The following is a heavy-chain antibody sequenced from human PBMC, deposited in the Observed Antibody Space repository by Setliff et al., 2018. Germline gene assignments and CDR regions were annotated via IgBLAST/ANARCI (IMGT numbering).Heavy chain of an antibody. CDR3: ARGGGQIHYDFWSGYFSDPQPNYYYYYMDV. CDR1: GYTFTSYD. CDR2: MNPNSGNT. V-gene: IGHV1-8*03. J-gene: IGHJ6*03. Sequence: ASVKVSCKASGYTFTSYDINWVRQATGQGLEWMGWMNPNSGNTGYAQKFQGRVTITRNTSISTAYMELSSLRSEDTAVYYCARGGGQIHYDFWSGYFSDPQPNYYYYYMDVWGKVTTVTVSS. D-gene: IGHD3-3*01.